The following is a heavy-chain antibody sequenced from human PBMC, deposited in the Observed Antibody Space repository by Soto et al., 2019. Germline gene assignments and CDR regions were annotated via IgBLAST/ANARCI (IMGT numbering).Heavy chain of an antibody. V-gene: IGHV3-23*01. CDR3: ARALGGPGTPYYYYYMDV. CDR1: GFTFSSYA. CDR2: MSGNGGST. D-gene: IGHD1-1*01. Sequence: GGSLRLSCAASGFTFSSYAITWVRQAPGKGLEWVSTMSGNGGSTFYTDSVKGRFTISRDNSKNTLNLQMNSLRAEDTAVYYCARALGGPGTPYYYYYMDVWGKGATVTVS. J-gene: IGHJ6*03.